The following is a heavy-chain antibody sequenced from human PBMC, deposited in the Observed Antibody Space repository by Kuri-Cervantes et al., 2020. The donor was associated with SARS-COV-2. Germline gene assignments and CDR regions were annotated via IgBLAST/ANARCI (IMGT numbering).Heavy chain of an antibody. J-gene: IGHJ5*02. CDR1: GSTFSGSA. V-gene: IGHV1-58*02. CDR3: APFYYRSINNWSDP. D-gene: IGHD3-10*01. CDR2: IVVGSGNT. Sequence: SVKVSCKASGSTFSGSAIQWVRQARGQRHEWIGWIVVGSGNTDYAREFQERVTITRDMSTTTVYMELSGLRSDDTAMYYCAPFYYRSINNWSDPWGQGTQVTVSS.